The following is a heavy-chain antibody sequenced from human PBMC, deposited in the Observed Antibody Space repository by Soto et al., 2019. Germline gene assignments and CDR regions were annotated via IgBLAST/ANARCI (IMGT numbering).Heavy chain of an antibody. CDR2: ISYDGSNK. CDR1: GFTFSNYA. D-gene: IGHD3-22*01. Sequence: QVQLVESGGGVVQPGRSLRLSCAASGFTFSNYAMHWVRQAPGKGLEWVAVISYDGSNKYYADSVKGRFTISRDNSKNTLFLQMHSLRAEDTAVFYCARPYADSSDSSARYFDLWGRGTLVTVSS. V-gene: IGHV3-30-3*01. J-gene: IGHJ2*01. CDR3: ARPYADSSDSSARYFDL.